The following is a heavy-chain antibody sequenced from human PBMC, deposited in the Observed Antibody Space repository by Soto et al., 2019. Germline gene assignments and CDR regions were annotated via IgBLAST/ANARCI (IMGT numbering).Heavy chain of an antibody. J-gene: IGHJ6*02. V-gene: IGHV4-61*01. CDR3: ARGPRYYDILTGYNFSYYYGMDV. CDR1: GGSVSSGSYY. Sequence: PSETLSLTCTVSGGSVSSGSYYWSWIRQPPGKGLEWIGYIYYSGSTNYNPSLKSRVTISVDTSKNQFSLKLSSVTAADTAVYYCARGPRYYDILTGYNFSYYYGMDVWGQGTTVTVS. CDR2: IYYSGST. D-gene: IGHD3-9*01.